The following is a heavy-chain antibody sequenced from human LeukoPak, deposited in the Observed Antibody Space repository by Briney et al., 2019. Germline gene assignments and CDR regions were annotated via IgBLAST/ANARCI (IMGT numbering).Heavy chain of an antibody. Sequence: GESLKISCKGSGYNFTNYWIGWVRQMPGKGLEWMGIIYPGDSDTTYSPSFQGLVTISADKSITTAYLQWSSLKASDTAMYYCARRRYYNYVWGTYRQSEFFDFWGQGTLVTVSS. V-gene: IGHV5-51*01. J-gene: IGHJ4*02. CDR1: GYNFTNYW. D-gene: IGHD3-16*02. CDR3: ARRRYYNYVWGTYRQSEFFDF. CDR2: IYPGDSDT.